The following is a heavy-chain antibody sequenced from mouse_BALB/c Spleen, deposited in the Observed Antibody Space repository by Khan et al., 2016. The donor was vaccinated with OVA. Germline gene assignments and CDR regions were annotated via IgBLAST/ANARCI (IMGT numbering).Heavy chain of an antibody. Sequence: QVQLKESGPGLVAPSQTLSITCTVSGFSLSNYGIHWVRQSPGKGLEWLGVIWADGSTNHNSALMSRLSISKDNSKSQVFLKMNSLQTDDTAMYYGARAFYNGAWFAYWGQGTLVTVSA. CDR3: ARAFYNGAWFAY. J-gene: IGHJ3*01. CDR2: IWADGST. D-gene: IGHD1-3*01. CDR1: GFSLSNYG. V-gene: IGHV2-9*02.